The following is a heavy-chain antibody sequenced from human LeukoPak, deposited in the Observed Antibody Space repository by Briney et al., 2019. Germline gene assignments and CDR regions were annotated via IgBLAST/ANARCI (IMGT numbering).Heavy chain of an antibody. CDR3: ARRYCSSNNCYFDY. V-gene: IGHV4-4*07. Sequence: PSETLSLTCSVSGGSISSYYWTWIRQAAGKGLEWIGRVDTSGSTKFNSSLKSRVNMSVDTSKNHFSLKLSSVTAADTAVYYCARRYCSSNNCYFDYWGQGTLVTVSS. D-gene: IGHD2-2*01. J-gene: IGHJ4*02. CDR1: GGSISSYY. CDR2: VDTSGST.